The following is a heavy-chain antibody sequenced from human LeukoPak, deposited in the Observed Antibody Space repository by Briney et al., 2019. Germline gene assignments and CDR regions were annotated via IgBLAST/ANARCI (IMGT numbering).Heavy chain of an antibody. Sequence: GGSLRLSCAASGFTFSSYAMSWVRQAPGKGLEWVSAISGSGGSTYYADSVKGRFTISRDNSKNTLYLQMNSLRAEDTAVYYCAKVYSSSSGLYLGEEYYFDYWGQGTLFTVSS. V-gene: IGHV3-23*01. CDR2: ISGSGGST. D-gene: IGHD6-6*01. CDR1: GFTFSSYA. J-gene: IGHJ4*02. CDR3: AKVYSSSSGLYLGEEYYFDY.